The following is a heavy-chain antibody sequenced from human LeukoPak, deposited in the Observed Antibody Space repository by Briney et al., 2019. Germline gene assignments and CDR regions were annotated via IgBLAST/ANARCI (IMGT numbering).Heavy chain of an antibody. Sequence: GGSLRPSCVASGFTFTGHSMHWVRQAPGKGLEWVAVVADDEKTIFYADSLKGRFTVSRDNSKNTVYLQMNSLRVEDTAVYYCAKVAKYYYGSETYYFFEHWGQGTPVTASS. CDR2: VADDEKTI. J-gene: IGHJ4*02. CDR3: AKVAKYYYGSETYYFFEH. D-gene: IGHD3-10*01. CDR1: GFTFTGHS. V-gene: IGHV3-30*04.